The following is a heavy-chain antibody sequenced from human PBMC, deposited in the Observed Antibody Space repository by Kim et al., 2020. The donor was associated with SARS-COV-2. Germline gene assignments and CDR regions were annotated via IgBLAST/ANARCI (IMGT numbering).Heavy chain of an antibody. CDR2: INHSGST. Sequence: SETLSLTCAVYGGSFSGYYWSWIRQPPGKGLEWIGEINHSGSTNYNPSLKSRVTISVDTSKNQFSLKLSSVTAADTAVYYCASIHALDSSRSHRDPIFHWGQGTLVTVSS. CDR1: GGSFSGYY. CDR3: ASIHALDSSRSHRDPIFH. V-gene: IGHV4-34*01. D-gene: IGHD6-13*01. J-gene: IGHJ4*02.